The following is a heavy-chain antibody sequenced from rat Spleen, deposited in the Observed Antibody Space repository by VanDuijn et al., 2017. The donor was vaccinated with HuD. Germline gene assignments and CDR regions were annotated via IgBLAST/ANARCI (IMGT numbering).Heavy chain of an antibody. J-gene: IGHJ3*01. D-gene: IGHD1-2*01. CDR2: ISYSGST. CDR3: ARYEYYSSPFGY. Sequence: EVQLQESGPGLVKPSQSLSLTCSVTNYSITSDYWGWIRKFPGSKMEWIGHISYSGSTSYNPSLKSRISITRDTSKNQFFLQLNSVTTEDTATYYCARYEYYSSPFGYWGQGTLVTVSS. CDR1: NYSITSDY. V-gene: IGHV3-1*01.